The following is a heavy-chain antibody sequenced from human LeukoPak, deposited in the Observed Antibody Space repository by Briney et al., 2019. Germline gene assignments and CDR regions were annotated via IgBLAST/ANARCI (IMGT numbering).Heavy chain of an antibody. V-gene: IGHV4-4*02. J-gene: IGHJ5*02. CDR1: GNSIISTNW. CDR3: ARGVVIVPAAKTLTWFDP. CDR2: ISHSGTT. D-gene: IGHD2-2*01. Sequence: SETLSLTCAVSGNSIISTNWWSWVRQPPGKGLEWIGEISHSGTTNYNPSLKSRVTISVDKSKNQFSLKLTSVTAADTAVYYCARGVVIVPAAKTLTWFDPWGQGTLVTVSS.